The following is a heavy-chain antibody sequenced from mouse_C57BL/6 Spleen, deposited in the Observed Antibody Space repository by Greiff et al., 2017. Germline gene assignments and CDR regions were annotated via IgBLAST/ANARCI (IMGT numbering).Heavy chain of an antibody. CDR1: GYTFTSYW. D-gene: IGHD1-1*01. CDR2: IYPGSGST. Sequence: VQLQQPGAELVKPGASVKMSCKASGYTFTSYWITWVKQRPGQGLEWIGDIYPGSGSTNYNEKFKSKATLTVDTSSSTAYMQLSSLTSEDSAVYYCARGNYYYGSSGFAYWGQGTLVTVSA. J-gene: IGHJ3*01. V-gene: IGHV1-55*01. CDR3: ARGNYYYGSSGFAY.